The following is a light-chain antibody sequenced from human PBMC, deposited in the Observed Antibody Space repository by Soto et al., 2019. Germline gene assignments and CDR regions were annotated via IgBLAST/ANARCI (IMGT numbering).Light chain of an antibody. CDR2: GAS. CDR1: QSVSSSY. Sequence: EIVLTQSPCTLSLSPGERATLSCMASQSVSSSYLAWYQQKPGQAPRLLIYGASSRATGIPDRFSGSGSGTEFTLTISSLQPDDFATYYCQQYSIQWTFGQGTKVDIK. J-gene: IGKJ1*01. V-gene: IGKV3-20*01. CDR3: QQYSIQWT.